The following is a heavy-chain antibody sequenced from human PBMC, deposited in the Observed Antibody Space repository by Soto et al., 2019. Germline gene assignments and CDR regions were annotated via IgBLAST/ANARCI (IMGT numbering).Heavy chain of an antibody. CDR2: IYYSGST. V-gene: IGHV4-39*01. D-gene: IGHD3-22*01. J-gene: IGHJ4*02. Sequence: PSETLSLACTVSGGSISSSSYYWGWIRQPPGKGLEWIGSIYYSGSTYYNPSLKSRVTISVDTSKNQFSLKLSSVTAADTAVYYCARGLYYYDSSGYYYAGYFDYWGQGTLVTVSS. CDR1: GGSISSSSYY. CDR3: ARGLYYYDSSGYYYAGYFDY.